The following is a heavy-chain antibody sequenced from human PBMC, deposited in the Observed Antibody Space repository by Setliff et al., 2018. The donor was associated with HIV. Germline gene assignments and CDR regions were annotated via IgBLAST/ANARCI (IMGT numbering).Heavy chain of an antibody. D-gene: IGHD3-3*01. J-gene: IGHJ5*02. CDR1: GFTFRTYW. CDR2: IKEDGSEK. Sequence: GESLKISCAASGFTFRTYWMSWVRQAPGKGLEWVANIKEDGSEKYYVDSVKGRFTMSRDNAENSLYLQMNSLRAEGTAVYFCARGSLYSWFDPWGQGTLVTVSS. V-gene: IGHV3-7*03. CDR3: ARGSLYSWFDP.